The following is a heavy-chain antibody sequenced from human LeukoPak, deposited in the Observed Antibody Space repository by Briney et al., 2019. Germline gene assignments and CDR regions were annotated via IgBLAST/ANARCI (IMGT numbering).Heavy chain of an antibody. CDR3: ASAVTGAFDI. V-gene: IGHV1-2*02. CDR1: GYTFTGYY. J-gene: IGHJ3*02. D-gene: IGHD4-17*01. Sequence: VASVKVSCKASGYTFTGYYMHWVRQAPGQGLEWMGWINPNSGGTNYAQKSQGRVTMTRDTSISTAYMELSRLRSDGTAVYYCASAVTGAFDIWGQGTMVTVSS. CDR2: INPNSGGT.